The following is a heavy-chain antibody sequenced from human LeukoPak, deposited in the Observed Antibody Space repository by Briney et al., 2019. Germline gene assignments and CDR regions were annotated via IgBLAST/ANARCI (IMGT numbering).Heavy chain of an antibody. J-gene: IGHJ4*02. CDR2: IYPGDSDT. CDR1: GYSFTTYW. D-gene: IGHD2-15*01. V-gene: IGHV5-51*01. CDR3: ARLACSGGSCSHRYYFDY. Sequence: GESLKISCKGSGYSFTTYWIGWVRQMPGKGLEWMGNIYPGDSDTRKSPSFQGQVTISADKSIGTAYLQWSSLKASDTAMYYCARLACSGGSCSHRYYFDYWGQGTLVTVSS.